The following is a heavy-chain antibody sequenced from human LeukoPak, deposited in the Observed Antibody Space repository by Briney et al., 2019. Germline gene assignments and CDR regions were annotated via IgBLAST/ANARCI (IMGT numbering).Heavy chain of an antibody. CDR3: ARHGGITIFGVAQPGGAFDI. V-gene: IGHV1-69*05. D-gene: IGHD3-3*01. Sequence: SVKVSCKASGGTFTSYAISWVRQAPGQGLEWMGEIIPIFGTANYAQKFQGRVTITTGESTSTAYMELSSLRSEDTAVYYCARHGGITIFGVAQPGGAFDIWGQGTMVTVSS. J-gene: IGHJ3*02. CDR1: GGTFTSYA. CDR2: IIPIFGTA.